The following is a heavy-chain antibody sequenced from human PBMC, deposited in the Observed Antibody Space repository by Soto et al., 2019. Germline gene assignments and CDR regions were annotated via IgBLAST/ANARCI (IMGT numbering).Heavy chain of an antibody. CDR2: ISKSGYT. D-gene: IGHD2-2*01. J-gene: IGHJ4*02. V-gene: IGHV3-21*01. CDR3: AREDSIIIPAVSDF. CDR1: GFAFNNYG. Sequence: GGSLRLSCTVSGFAFNNYGINWVRQAPGKGLEWVSSISKSGYTYYSDSVKGRFAISRDNAKSSVSLQMNTLRVEDTAVYYCAREDSIIIPAVSDFWGQGTLVTVSS.